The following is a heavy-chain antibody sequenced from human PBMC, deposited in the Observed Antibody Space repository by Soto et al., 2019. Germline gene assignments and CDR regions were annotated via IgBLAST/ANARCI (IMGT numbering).Heavy chain of an antibody. V-gene: IGHV3-23*01. Sequence: PGGSLRLSCAASGFTFSSYAMSWVRQAPGKGLEWVSAISGSGGSTYYADSVKGRFTISRDNSKNTLYLQMNSLRAEDTAVYYCAKDAFLHSWFGELVLDYWGQGTLVTVSS. CDR2: ISGSGGST. J-gene: IGHJ4*02. D-gene: IGHD3-10*01. CDR3: AKDAFLHSWFGELVLDY. CDR1: GFTFSSYA.